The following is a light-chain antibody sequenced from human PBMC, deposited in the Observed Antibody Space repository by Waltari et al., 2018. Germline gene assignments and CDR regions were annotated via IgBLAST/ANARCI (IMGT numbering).Light chain of an antibody. CDR1: SSDVGSYTL. V-gene: IGLV2-23*02. J-gene: IGLJ2*01. Sequence: QSALTQPASVSGSPGQSVTVSCTGSSSDVGSYTLVSWYQQHPGKAPKLIIYEVNKRPSGVSNRFSGSKSGNTASLTISGLQAEDEADYYCCSYAGSYNVVFGGGTELTVL. CDR2: EVN. CDR3: CSYAGSYNVV.